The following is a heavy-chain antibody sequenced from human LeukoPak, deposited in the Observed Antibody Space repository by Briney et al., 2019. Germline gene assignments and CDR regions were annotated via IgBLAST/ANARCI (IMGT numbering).Heavy chain of an antibody. D-gene: IGHD4-17*01. J-gene: IGHJ6*02. CDR3: ARDRTTVTTLGSLDYGMDV. CDR2: KSYDGSNK. Sequence: GGSLRLSCAASGFTFSSYAMHWVRQAPGKGLEWVAVKSYDGSNKYYADSVKGRFTISRDNSKNTLYLQMNSLRAEDTAVYYCARDRTTVTTLGSLDYGMDVWGQGTTVTVSS. CDR1: GFTFSSYA. V-gene: IGHV3-30-3*01.